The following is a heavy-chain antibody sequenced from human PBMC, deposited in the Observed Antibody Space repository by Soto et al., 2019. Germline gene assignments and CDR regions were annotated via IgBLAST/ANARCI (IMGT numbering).Heavy chain of an antibody. Sequence: SETLSLTCTVSGGSISSGGYYWSWIRQHPGKGLEWIGYIYYSGSTYYNPSLKSRVTISVDTSKNQFSLKLSSVTAADTAVYYCARARTGTSPSRYCSGGSCYKKRTRFWDYWGQGTLVTVSS. CDR2: IYYSGST. V-gene: IGHV4-31*02. D-gene: IGHD2-15*01. CDR3: ARARTGTSPSRYCSGGSCYKKRTRFWDY. J-gene: IGHJ4*02. CDR1: GGSISSGGYY.